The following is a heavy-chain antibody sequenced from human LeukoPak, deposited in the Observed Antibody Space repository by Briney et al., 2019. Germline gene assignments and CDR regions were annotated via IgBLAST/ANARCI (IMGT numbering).Heavy chain of an antibody. Sequence: SETLSLTCAVSGGSISSGGYYCSWIRQHPGKGLEWIGYIYYSGSTYYNPSLKSRVTISVDTSKNQFSLKLSSVTAADTAVYYCARAFSIVVVPAAISDYYGMDVWGQGTTVTVSS. J-gene: IGHJ6*02. V-gene: IGHV4-31*11. CDR2: IYYSGST. CDR1: GGSISSGGYY. CDR3: ARAFSIVVVPAAISDYYGMDV. D-gene: IGHD2-2*01.